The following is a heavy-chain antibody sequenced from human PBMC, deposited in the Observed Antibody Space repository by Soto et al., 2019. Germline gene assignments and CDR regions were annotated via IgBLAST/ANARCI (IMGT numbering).Heavy chain of an antibody. CDR3: ARWGEGQQLVSSGMDV. CDR2: TYYRSKWYN. D-gene: IGHD6-13*01. J-gene: IGHJ6*02. V-gene: IGHV6-1*01. Sequence: SQTLSLTCAISGDSVSSNSAAWNWIRQSPSRGLEWLGRTYYRSKWYNDYAVSVKSRITINPDTSKNQFSLQLNSVTPEDTAVYYHARWGEGQQLVSSGMDVWGQGTTVTVSS. CDR1: GDSVSSNSAA.